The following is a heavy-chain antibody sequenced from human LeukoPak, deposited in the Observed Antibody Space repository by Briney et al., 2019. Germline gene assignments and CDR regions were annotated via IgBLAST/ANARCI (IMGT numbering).Heavy chain of an antibody. J-gene: IGHJ4*02. CDR3: AREYTLYRSGWFLDY. D-gene: IGHD6-19*01. Sequence: SETLSLTCTVSGGSISSSSYYWGWIRQPPGKGLDWIGSIYYSGSTYYNPSLKSRVTISVDTSKNQFSLKLSSVTAADTAVYYCAREYTLYRSGWFLDYWGQGTVVTVSS. CDR1: GGSISSSSYY. CDR2: IYYSGST. V-gene: IGHV4-39*07.